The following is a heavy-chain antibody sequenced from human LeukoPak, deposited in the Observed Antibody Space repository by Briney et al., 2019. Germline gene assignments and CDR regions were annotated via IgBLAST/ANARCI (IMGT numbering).Heavy chain of an antibody. CDR1: GFTFSSYS. CDR3: ARDRLHYGEYEKTFDY. D-gene: IGHD4-17*01. J-gene: IGHJ4*02. V-gene: IGHV3-48*01. Sequence: GGSLRLSCAASGFTFSSYSMNWARQAPGKGLEWVSYISYSSSTIYYADSVKGRFTISRDNGKNSLYLQMNSLRAEDTAVYYCARDRLHYGEYEKTFDYLGQGTLVTVSS. CDR2: ISYSSSTI.